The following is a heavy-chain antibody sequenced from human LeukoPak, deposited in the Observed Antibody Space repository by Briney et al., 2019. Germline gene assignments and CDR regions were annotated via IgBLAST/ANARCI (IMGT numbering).Heavy chain of an antibody. CDR1: GGSFSGYY. CDR3: ARGSRGYSGPRAPRN. V-gene: IGHV4-34*01. CDR2: INHSGST. D-gene: IGHD5-12*01. Sequence: SETLSLTCAVYGGSFSGYYWSWIRQPPGKGLEWIGEINHSGSTNYNPSLKSRVTISVDTSKNQFSLKLSSVTAADTAVYYCARGSRGYSGPRAPRNWGQGTLVTVSS. J-gene: IGHJ4*02.